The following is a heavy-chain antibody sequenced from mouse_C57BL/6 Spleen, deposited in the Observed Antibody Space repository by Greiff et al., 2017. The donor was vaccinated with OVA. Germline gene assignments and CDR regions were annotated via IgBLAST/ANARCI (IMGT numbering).Heavy chain of an antibody. V-gene: IGHV5-6*01. CDR1: GFTFSSYG. J-gene: IGHJ2*01. CDR3: ARQSDYLDY. CDR2: ISSGGSYT. Sequence: EVKLVESGGDLVKPGGSLKLSCAASGFTFSSYGMSWVRQTPDKRLEWVATISSGGSYTYYPDSVKGRFTISRDNAKNTLYLQMSSLKSEDTARYYCARQSDYLDYWGQGTTLTVSS.